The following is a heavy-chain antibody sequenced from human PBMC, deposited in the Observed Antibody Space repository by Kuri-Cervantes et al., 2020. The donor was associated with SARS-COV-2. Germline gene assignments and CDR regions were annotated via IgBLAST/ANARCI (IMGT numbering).Heavy chain of an antibody. V-gene: IGHV4-4*07. J-gene: IGHJ6*02. CDR3: ARGLGYHALWNYYYYGMDV. Sequence: SETLSLTCTVSGGSISSYYWSWIRQPAGKGLEWIGRIYTSGSTNYNPSLKSRVTMSVDTSKNQFSLKLSSVIAADTAVYYCARGLGYHALWNYYYYGMDVWGQGTTVTVSS. D-gene: IGHD6-25*01. CDR2: IYTSGST. CDR1: GGSISSYY.